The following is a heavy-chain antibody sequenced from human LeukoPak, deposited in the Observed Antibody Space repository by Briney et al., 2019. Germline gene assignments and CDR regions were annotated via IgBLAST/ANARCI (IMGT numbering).Heavy chain of an antibody. CDR1: GGTFSSYT. D-gene: IGHD4-11*01. Sequence: SVKVSCKASGGTFSSYTISWVRQAPGQGLEWMGRIIPILGIANYAQKFQGRVTITADKSTSTAYMELSSLRSEDTAVYYCARDSTVTSLGDYWGQGTLVAVSS. CDR2: IIPILGIA. CDR3: ARDSTVTSLGDY. J-gene: IGHJ4*02. V-gene: IGHV1-69*04.